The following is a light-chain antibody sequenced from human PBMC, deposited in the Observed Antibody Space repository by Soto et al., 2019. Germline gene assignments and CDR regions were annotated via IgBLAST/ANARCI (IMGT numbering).Light chain of an antibody. CDR3: SSYTSSSAYV. CDR1: ISDVGFYAR. CDR2: DVT. V-gene: IGLV2-18*02. Sequence: QSVLTQPPSVSGSPGQSVTISCTGTISDVGFYARVSWYQQPPGTAPKLLIYDVTSRPSGVPDRFSESQSGKTASLTISGFRSEDEADYYCSSYTSSSAYVFGPGTKLTVL. J-gene: IGLJ1*01.